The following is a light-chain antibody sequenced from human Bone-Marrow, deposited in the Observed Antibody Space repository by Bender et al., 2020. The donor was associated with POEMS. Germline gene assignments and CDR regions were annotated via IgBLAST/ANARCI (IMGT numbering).Light chain of an antibody. CDR3: QSYDNSLGGWV. V-gene: IGLV1-40*01. Sequence: QSVLTQPPSVSEAPGRRVTISCTGSSSNIGAGFDVHWYQQIPGTAPKLLIFGNNNRPSGVPDRFSASKSGTSASLAIAGLQAEDEADYYCQSYDNSLGGWVFGGGTKLTVL. CDR1: SSNIGAGFD. J-gene: IGLJ3*02. CDR2: GNN.